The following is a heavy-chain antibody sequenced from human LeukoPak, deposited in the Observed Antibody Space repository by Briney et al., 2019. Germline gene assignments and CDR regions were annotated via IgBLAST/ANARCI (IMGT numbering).Heavy chain of an antibody. CDR2: IIPIFGTA. V-gene: IGHV1-69*05. D-gene: IGHD4-17*01. J-gene: IGHJ4*02. CDR1: GGTFSSYA. Sequence: ASVKVSCKASGGTFSSYAISWVRQAPGQGLEWMGGIIPIFGTANYAQKFQGRVTITTDESTSTAYMELSSLRSEDTAVYYCARDGWNPFTVTTGCFDYWGQGTLVTVSS. CDR3: ARDGWNPFTVTTGCFDY.